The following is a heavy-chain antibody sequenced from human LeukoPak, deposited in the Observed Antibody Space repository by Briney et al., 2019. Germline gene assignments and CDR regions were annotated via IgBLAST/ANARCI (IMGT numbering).Heavy chain of an antibody. D-gene: IGHD6-13*01. CDR3: ARVMGSSCPRD. Sequence: PGRSLRLSCAASGFTFSSYAMHWVRQAPGKGLEWVAVISYDGSNKYYADSVKGRFTISRDNSKNTLYLQMNSLRAEDTAVCYCARVMGSSCPRDWGQGTLVTVSS. J-gene: IGHJ4*02. V-gene: IGHV3-30*14. CDR1: GFTFSSYA. CDR2: ISYDGSNK.